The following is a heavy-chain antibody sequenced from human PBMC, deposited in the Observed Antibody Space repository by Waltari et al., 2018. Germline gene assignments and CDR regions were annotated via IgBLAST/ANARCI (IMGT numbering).Heavy chain of an antibody. V-gene: IGHV3-30*04. J-gene: IGHJ4*02. D-gene: IGHD4-17*01. Sequence: QVQLVESGGGVVQPGSPLRLSCAAPGLPFSSYAIHYARQAPGKGLEWVAVISYDGSNKYYADSVKGRFTISRDNSKNPLYLQMNSLRAEDTAVYYCARGILLDYVDYGGYFDYWGQGTLFTVSS. CDR3: ARGILLDYVDYGGYFDY. CDR1: GLPFSSYA. CDR2: ISYDGSNK.